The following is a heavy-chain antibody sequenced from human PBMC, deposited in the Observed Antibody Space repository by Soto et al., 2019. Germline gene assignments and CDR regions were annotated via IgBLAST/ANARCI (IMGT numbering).Heavy chain of an antibody. CDR3: ARDLQGRQWLPLAPITNDAFDI. CDR1: GGTFSSYA. V-gene: IGHV1-69*13. CDR2: IIPIFGTA. D-gene: IGHD6-19*01. J-gene: IGHJ3*02. Sequence: GASVKVSCKASGGTFSSYAISWVRQAPGQGLEWMGGIIPIFGTANYAQKFQGRVTITADESTSTAYMELSSLRSEDTAVYYCARDLQGRQWLPLAPITNDAFDIWGQGTMVTVSS.